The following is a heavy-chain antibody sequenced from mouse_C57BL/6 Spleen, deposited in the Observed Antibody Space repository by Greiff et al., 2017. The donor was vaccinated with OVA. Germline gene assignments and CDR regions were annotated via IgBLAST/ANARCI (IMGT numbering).Heavy chain of an antibody. Sequence: EVQVVESEGGLVQPGSSMKLSCTASGFTFSDYYMAWVRQVPEKGLEWVANINYDGSSTYYLDSLKSRFIISRDNAKNILYLQMSSLKSEDTATYYCAREGFITTVVAHYWYFDVWGTGTTVTVSS. V-gene: IGHV5-16*01. CDR2: INYDGSST. CDR3: AREGFITTVVAHYWYFDV. CDR1: GFTFSDYY. D-gene: IGHD1-1*01. J-gene: IGHJ1*03.